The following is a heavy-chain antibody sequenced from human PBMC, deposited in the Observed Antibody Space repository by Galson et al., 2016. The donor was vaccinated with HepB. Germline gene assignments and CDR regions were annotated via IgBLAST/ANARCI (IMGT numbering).Heavy chain of an antibody. CDR1: GGSISSYY. Sequence: ETLSLTCTVSGGSISSYYWSWIRQPPGKGLEWIGYIYYSGSTNYNPSLKSRVTISVDTSKNQFSLKLSSVTTADTAMYYCARSLGKPFDPWGQGTLLTVSS. J-gene: IGHJ5*02. CDR3: ARSLGKPFDP. V-gene: IGHV4-59*01. CDR2: IYYSGST. D-gene: IGHD7-27*01.